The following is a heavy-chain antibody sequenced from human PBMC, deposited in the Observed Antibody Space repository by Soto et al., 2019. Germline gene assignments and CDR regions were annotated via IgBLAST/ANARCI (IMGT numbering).Heavy chain of an antibody. D-gene: IGHD6-19*01. J-gene: IGHJ4*02. CDR2: ISSSGSTI. CDR3: AITVAVAGLFDY. CDR1: GWTLSDYY. Sequence: GGALRRSCAGCGWTLSDYYMSWIRQAPGKGLEWVSYISSSGSTIYYADSVKGRFTISRDNAKNSLYLQMNGLRAEDTAVYYCAITVAVAGLFDYWGQGTLVPVSS. V-gene: IGHV3-11*01.